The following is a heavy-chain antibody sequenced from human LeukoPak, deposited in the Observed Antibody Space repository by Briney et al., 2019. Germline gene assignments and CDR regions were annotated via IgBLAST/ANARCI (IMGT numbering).Heavy chain of an antibody. V-gene: IGHV3-7*01. Sequence: GGSLRLSCAASGFTFSSYWMSWVRQAPGKGLEWVANIKQDGSEKYYVHSVKGRFTISRDNAKNSLYLQMNSLRAEDTAVYYCARVSMILLWSNDAFDIWGQGTMVTVSS. CDR3: ARVSMILLWSNDAFDI. CDR2: IKQDGSEK. J-gene: IGHJ3*02. D-gene: IGHD5-18*01. CDR1: GFTFSSYW.